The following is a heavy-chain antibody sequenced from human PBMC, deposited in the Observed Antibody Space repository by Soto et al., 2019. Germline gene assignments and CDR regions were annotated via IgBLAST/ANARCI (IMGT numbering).Heavy chain of an antibody. CDR2: IDSRAATI. J-gene: IGHJ4*02. CDR3: ARDRDGVEDCDY. D-gene: IGHD2-21*02. V-gene: IGHV3-48*03. Sequence: EVQLVESGGGLVQPGGSLRLSCAASGFTFTNYGMNWARQAPGMGLEWVAHIDSRAATISYADSVRGRFTISRDDAKNSLFLQMSSLRAEDTAIYYCARDRDGVEDCDYWGLGTLVTGSS. CDR1: GFTFTNYG.